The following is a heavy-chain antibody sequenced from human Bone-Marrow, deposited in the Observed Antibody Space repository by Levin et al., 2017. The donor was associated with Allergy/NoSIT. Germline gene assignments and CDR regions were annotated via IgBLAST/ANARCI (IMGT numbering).Heavy chain of an antibody. D-gene: IGHD3-10*01. V-gene: IGHV3-11*01. CDR3: ARDSLISGSYYYYYYGMDV. CDR2: ISSSGSTI. Sequence: GGSLRLSCAASGFTFSDYYMSWIRQAPGKGLEWVSYISSSGSTIYYADSVKGRFTISRDNAKNSLYLQMNSLRAEDTAVYYCARDSLISGSYYYYYYGMDVWGQGTTVTVSS. CDR1: GFTFSDYY. J-gene: IGHJ6*02.